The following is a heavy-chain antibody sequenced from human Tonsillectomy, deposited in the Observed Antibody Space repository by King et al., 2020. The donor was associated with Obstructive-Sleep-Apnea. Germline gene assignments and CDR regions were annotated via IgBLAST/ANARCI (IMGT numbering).Heavy chain of an antibody. D-gene: IGHD4-17*01. CDR2: IDPNSGVT. CDR1: GYTFTGYY. J-gene: IGHJ5*02. Sequence: QLVQSGAEVKKPGASVKVSCKASGYTFTGYYIHWVRQAPGQGLEWMGWIDPNSGVTDYVQKFQGRVTMTRDTSISTAYMELRSLRSDDTAVYYCARDPGVDRRFNWFDPWGQGTLVTVSS. CDR3: ARDPGVDRRFNWFDP. V-gene: IGHV1-2*02.